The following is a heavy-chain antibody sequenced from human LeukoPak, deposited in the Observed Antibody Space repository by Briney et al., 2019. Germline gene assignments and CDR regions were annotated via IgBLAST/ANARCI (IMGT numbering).Heavy chain of an antibody. CDR2: IYYSGST. V-gene: IGHV4-61*05. J-gene: IGHJ4*02. CDR1: GGSISSSSYY. CDR3: ARACSSTSCYSYYFDY. D-gene: IGHD2-2*01. Sequence: PSETLSLTCTVSGGSISSSSYYWSWIRQPPGKGLEWIGYIYYSGSTNYNPSLKSRVTISVDTSKNQFSLKLSSVTAADTAVYYCARACSSTSCYSYYFDYWGQGTLVTVSS.